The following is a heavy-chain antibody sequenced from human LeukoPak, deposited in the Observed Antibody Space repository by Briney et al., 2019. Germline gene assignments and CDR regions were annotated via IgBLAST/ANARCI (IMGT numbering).Heavy chain of an antibody. CDR1: GFTFSSHW. CDR3: ARVIVPAAKIMDV. CDR2: IKQDGSEK. Sequence: GGSLRLSCAASGFTFSSHWMSWVRQAPGKGLEWVANIKQDGSEKYYVDSVKGRFTISRDNAKNSLYLQMNSLRAEDTAVYYCARVIVPAAKIMDVWGKGTTVTVSS. J-gene: IGHJ6*03. D-gene: IGHD2-2*01. V-gene: IGHV3-7*01.